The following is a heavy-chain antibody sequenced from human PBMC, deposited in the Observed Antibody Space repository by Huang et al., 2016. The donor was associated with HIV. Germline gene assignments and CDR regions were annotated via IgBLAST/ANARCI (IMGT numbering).Heavy chain of an antibody. CDR1: GASVNGFY. V-gene: IGHV4-4*07. J-gene: IGHJ4*01. Sequence: QVQLHESGPGLVKPSDTLSLICTVSGASVNGFYWGWIRRPPGKGLEWIGRISPTGKTNTNPSFQRRFTFFAVTSKNRLSLNLTSVTAADSAVYYCARLTTYTTSSYSRFFNYWGHGILVSVSS. CDR2: ISPTGKT. CDR3: ARLTTYTTSSYSRFFNY. D-gene: IGHD3-3*01.